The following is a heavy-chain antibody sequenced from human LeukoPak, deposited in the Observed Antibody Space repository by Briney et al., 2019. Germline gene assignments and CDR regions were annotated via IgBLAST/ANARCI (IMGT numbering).Heavy chain of an antibody. D-gene: IGHD4-17*01. CDR1: GFTFSSYA. Sequence: GGSLRLFCAASGFTFSSYAMHWVRQALGKGLEYVSAISSNGGSTYYANSVKGRFTISRDNSKNTLYLQMGSLRAEDMAVYYCARVGYGDYDYWGQGTLVTVSS. V-gene: IGHV3-64*01. J-gene: IGHJ4*02. CDR2: ISSNGGST. CDR3: ARVGYGDYDY.